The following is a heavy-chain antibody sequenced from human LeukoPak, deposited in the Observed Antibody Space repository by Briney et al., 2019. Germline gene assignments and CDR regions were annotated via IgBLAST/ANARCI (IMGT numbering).Heavy chain of an antibody. D-gene: IGHD2-15*01. CDR3: ARRQYCSGGSCYSGAFDI. J-gene: IGHJ3*02. CDR2: IYPGDSDT. CDR1: GYSFTSYW. Sequence: GESLKISCKGSGYSFTSYWIAWVRQMPGKGLEWMGIIYPGDSDTRYSPSFQGQITISADKSSSTAYLQWSSLKASDTAIYYCARRQYCSGGSCYSGAFDIWGQGTMVTVSS. V-gene: IGHV5-51*01.